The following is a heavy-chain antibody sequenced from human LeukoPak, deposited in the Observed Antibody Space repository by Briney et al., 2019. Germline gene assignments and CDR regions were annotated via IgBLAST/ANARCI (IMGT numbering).Heavy chain of an antibody. CDR2: IYSGGSS. CDR1: GFSVRGNY. CDR3: ARVFGERDCTNGVCYHFDY. Sequence: GGSLRLSCAVSGFSVRGNYLSRVRQAPGKGLVWVSVIYSGGSSDYADSVKGRFTISRDNSKNTMYLQMNSLRAEETAVYFCARVFGERDCTNGVCYHFDYWGQGTLVTVSS. D-gene: IGHD2-8*01. V-gene: IGHV3-66*01. J-gene: IGHJ4*02.